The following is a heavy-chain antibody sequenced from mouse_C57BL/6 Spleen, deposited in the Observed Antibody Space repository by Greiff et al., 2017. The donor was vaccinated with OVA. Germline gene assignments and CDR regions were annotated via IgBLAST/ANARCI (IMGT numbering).Heavy chain of an antibody. V-gene: IGHV3-6*01. D-gene: IGHD1-1*01. CDR1: GYSITSGYY. CDR2: ISYDGSN. J-gene: IGHJ1*03. Sequence: EVKLVESGPGLVKPSQSLSLTCSVTGYSITSGYYWNWIRQFPGNKLEWMGYISYDGSNNYNPSLKNRISITRDTSKNQFFLKLNSVTTEDTATYYCARFYGSSSYWYFDVWGTGTTVTVSS. CDR3: ARFYGSSSYWYFDV.